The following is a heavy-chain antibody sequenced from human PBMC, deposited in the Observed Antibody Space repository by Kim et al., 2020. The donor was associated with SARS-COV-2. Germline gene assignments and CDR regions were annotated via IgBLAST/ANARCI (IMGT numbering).Heavy chain of an antibody. J-gene: IGHJ3*01. V-gene: IGHV5-51*01. CDR2: IYPGDSGT. CDR3: TRSYGDQAFDV. CDR1: GYTFTTSW. D-gene: IGHD4-17*01. Sequence: GESLKISCKGSGYTFTTSWIDWVRQMPGKGLEYMGIIYPGDSGTRYNQSFEGQVTISDNKSIITVYLHWCSLKASDTAMYYCTRSYGDQAFDVWGQGTMITLPS.